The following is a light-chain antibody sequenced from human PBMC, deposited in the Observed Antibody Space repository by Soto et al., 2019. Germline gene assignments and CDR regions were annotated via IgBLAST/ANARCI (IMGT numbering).Light chain of an antibody. V-gene: IGKV3-20*01. CDR1: QSVSTNY. CDR3: QQYGSSPPT. Sequence: EIVLMQSPGTLSLSPGERATLSCRASQSVSTNYLAWYQRKPGQAPRLLIYGASSRATGIPDRFSGSGSGTDFTLTITRLEPEDFAVYYCQQYGSSPPTFGQGTKVEIK. J-gene: IGKJ1*01. CDR2: GAS.